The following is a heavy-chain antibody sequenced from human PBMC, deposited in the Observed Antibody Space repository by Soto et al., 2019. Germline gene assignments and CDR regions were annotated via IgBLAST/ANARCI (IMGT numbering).Heavy chain of an antibody. Sequence: EVQLLESGGGLVQPGGSLRLSCVASGFTFSNYAMSWVRQAPGKGLEWVSSVSTSGGTTFYADSVKGRFTISRDNSENTLYLQMNSLRAADTAGYYCANGMTDFCDDSGCTRIDYWGQGTLVTVSS. J-gene: IGHJ4*02. V-gene: IGHV3-23*01. D-gene: IGHD3-16*01. CDR2: VSTSGGTT. CDR1: GFTFSNYA. CDR3: ANGMTDFCDDSGCTRIDY.